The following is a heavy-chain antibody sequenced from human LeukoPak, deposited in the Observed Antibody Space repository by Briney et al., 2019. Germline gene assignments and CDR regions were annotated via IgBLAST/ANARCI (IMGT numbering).Heavy chain of an antibody. CDR3: ARVPHLYYDFWSDGYPLRWFDP. D-gene: IGHD3-3*01. CDR2: INHSGST. J-gene: IGHJ5*02. Sequence: SETLPLTCAVYGGSFSGYYWSWIRQPPGKGLEWIGEINHSGSTNYNPSLKSRVTISVDTSKNRFSLKLSSVTAADTAVYYCARVPHLYYDFWSDGYPLRWFDPWGQGTLVTVSS. CDR1: GGSFSGYY. V-gene: IGHV4-34*01.